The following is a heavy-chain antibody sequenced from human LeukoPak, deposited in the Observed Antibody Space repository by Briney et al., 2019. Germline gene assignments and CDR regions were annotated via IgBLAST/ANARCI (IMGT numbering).Heavy chain of an antibody. CDR3: AKGRGSSWYWAILDY. CDR1: GFTFSSYG. CDR2: IRYDGSNK. J-gene: IGHJ4*02. Sequence: PGGPLRLSCAASGFTFSSYGMHWVRQAPGKGLEWVAFIRYDGSNKYYADSVKGRFTISRDNSKNTLYLQMNSLRAEDTAVYYCAKGRGSSWYWAILDYWGQGTLVTVSS. D-gene: IGHD6-13*01. V-gene: IGHV3-30*02.